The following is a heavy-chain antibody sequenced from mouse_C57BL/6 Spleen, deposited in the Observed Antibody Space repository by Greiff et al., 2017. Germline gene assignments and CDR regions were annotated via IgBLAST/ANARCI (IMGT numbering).Heavy chain of an antibody. Sequence: VQGVESGPELVKPGASVKISCKASGYAFSSSWMNWVKQRPGKGLEWIGRIYPGDGDTNYNGKFKGKATLTADKSSSTAYMQLSSLTSEDSAVYFCARSDYYGSSEGFAYWGQGTLVTVSA. CDR3: ARSDYYGSSEGFAY. CDR1: GYAFSSSW. J-gene: IGHJ3*01. V-gene: IGHV1-82*01. D-gene: IGHD1-1*01. CDR2: IYPGDGDT.